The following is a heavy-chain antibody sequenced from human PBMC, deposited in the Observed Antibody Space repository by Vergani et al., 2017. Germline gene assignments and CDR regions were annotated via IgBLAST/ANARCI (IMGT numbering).Heavy chain of an antibody. CDR2: IQFDGSNQ. Sequence: QVQLVESGGGVVQRGGSLRLSCATSGFTLSNYDMQWIRQGPGKGLEFVAFIQFDGSNQYYADSVKGRFTLSRDNSKNTLYLQMNSLRVEDTAVYYCGRGSDNYDWGQGTLVTVSS. D-gene: IGHD5-12*01. CDR1: GFTLSNYD. J-gene: IGHJ4*02. CDR3: GRGSDNYD. V-gene: IGHV3-30*02.